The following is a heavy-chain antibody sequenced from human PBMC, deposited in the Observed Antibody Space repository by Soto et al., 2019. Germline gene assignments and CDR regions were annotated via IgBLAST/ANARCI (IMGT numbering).Heavy chain of an antibody. CDR3: AKGGVAVPAAAPIYYGMDV. CDR2: ISWDGGST. J-gene: IGHJ6*02. D-gene: IGHD2-2*01. V-gene: IGHV3-43*01. CDR1: GFTFDDYT. Sequence: PGESLKISCAASGFTFDDYTMHWVRQAPGKGLEWVSLISWDGGSTYYADSVKGRFTISRDNSKNSLYLQMNSLRTEDTALYYCAKGGVAVPAAAPIYYGMDVWGQGTTVTVSS.